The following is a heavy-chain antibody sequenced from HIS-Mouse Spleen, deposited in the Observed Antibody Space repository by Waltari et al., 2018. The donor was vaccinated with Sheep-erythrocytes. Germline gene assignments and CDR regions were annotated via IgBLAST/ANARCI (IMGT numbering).Heavy chain of an antibody. J-gene: IGHJ3*02. CDR3: AKGGFGGNSNDAFDI. D-gene: IGHD3-16*01. CDR2: ISYDGSNK. V-gene: IGHV3-30*18. CDR1: GFTFSSYG. Sequence: QVQLVESGGGVVQPGRSLRLSCAASGFTFSSYGMHWVRQAPGKGLEWVAVISYDGSNKYYADSVKVRFTISRDNSKNTLYLQMNSLRAEDTAVYYCAKGGFGGNSNDAFDIWGQGTMVTVSS.